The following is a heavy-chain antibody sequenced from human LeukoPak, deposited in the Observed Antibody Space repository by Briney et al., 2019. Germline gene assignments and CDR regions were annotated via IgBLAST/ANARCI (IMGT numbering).Heavy chain of an antibody. Sequence: ETLSLTCTVSGGSISSSSSYWGWIRQPPGKGLEWVSSISSSSSYIYYADSVKGRFTISRDNAKNSLYLQMNSLRAEDTAVYYCARYCTNGVCYRGFDYWGQGTLVTVSS. CDR2: ISSSSSYI. CDR3: ARYCTNGVCYRGFDY. CDR1: GGSISSSS. J-gene: IGHJ4*02. V-gene: IGHV3-21*01. D-gene: IGHD2-8*01.